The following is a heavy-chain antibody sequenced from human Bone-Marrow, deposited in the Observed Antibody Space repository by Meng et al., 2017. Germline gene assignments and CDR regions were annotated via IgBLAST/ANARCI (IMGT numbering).Heavy chain of an antibody. V-gene: IGHV4-34*01. Sequence: QLQLQQWGAGLLKPSETLSLTCAVYGGSFSGYYWSWIRQPPGKGLEWIGEINHSGSTNYNPSLKSRVTISVDTSKNQFSLKLSSVTAADTAVYYCARGRIAAAAALAYWGQGTLVTVSS. CDR3: ARGRIAAAAALAY. J-gene: IGHJ4*02. CDR2: INHSGST. CDR1: GGSFSGYY. D-gene: IGHD6-13*01.